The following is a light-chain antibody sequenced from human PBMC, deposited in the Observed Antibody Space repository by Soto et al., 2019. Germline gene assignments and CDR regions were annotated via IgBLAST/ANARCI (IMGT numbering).Light chain of an antibody. V-gene: IGKV3-11*01. Sequence: EIVLTQSPATLSLSPGERATLSCRASQNIGNYLTWFQQKPGQAPRLLIYDASNRATGVPDKFSGSVSGTDFTLTISSLEPEDFAVYYCQQRSNWPLTFGGGTKVEIK. CDR3: QQRSNWPLT. CDR1: QNIGNY. J-gene: IGKJ4*01. CDR2: DAS.